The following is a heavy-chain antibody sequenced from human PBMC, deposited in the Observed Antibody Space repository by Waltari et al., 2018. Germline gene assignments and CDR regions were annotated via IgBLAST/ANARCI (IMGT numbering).Heavy chain of an antibody. Sequence: QVQLVQSGSELKKPGASVKVSCKASGYTFTGYYMHWVRQAPGQGLEWMGRINPNSGGTNYAQKFQGRVTMTRDTSISTAYMELSRLRSDDTAVYYCARSLTYCGGDCLYWGQGTLVTVSS. CDR2: INPNSGGT. D-gene: IGHD2-21*01. V-gene: IGHV1-2*06. CDR1: GYTFTGYY. J-gene: IGHJ4*02. CDR3: ARSLTYCGGDCLY.